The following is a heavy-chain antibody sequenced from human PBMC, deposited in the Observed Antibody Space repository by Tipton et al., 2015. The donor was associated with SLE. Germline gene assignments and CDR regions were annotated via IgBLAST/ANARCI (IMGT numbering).Heavy chain of an antibody. CDR2: INPNSGGT. CDR3: ARSSSIVHDAFDI. CDR1: GYTFTGYY. Sequence: QLVQSGAEVKKPGASVKVSCKASGYTFTGYYMHWVRQAPGQGLEWMGWINPNSGGTNYAQKFQGRVTMTRDTSISTAYMELRSLRSDDTAVYYCARSSSIVHDAFDIWGQGTMVTVSS. V-gene: IGHV1-2*02. J-gene: IGHJ3*02. D-gene: IGHD2-2*01.